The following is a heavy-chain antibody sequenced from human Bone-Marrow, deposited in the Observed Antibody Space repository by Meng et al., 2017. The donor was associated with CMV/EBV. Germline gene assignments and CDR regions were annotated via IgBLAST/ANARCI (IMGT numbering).Heavy chain of an antibody. CDR3: AKPNYGSGSYIDY. Sequence: SLKISCAASGFTFDDYAMHWVRQVPGKGLEWVSGITWSGGSIAYADSVKGRFTISRDNSKNTLYLQMNSLRAEDTAVYYCAKPNYGSGSYIDYWGQGTLVTVSS. V-gene: IGHV3-9*01. D-gene: IGHD3-10*01. CDR2: ITWSGGSI. J-gene: IGHJ4*02. CDR1: GFTFDDYA.